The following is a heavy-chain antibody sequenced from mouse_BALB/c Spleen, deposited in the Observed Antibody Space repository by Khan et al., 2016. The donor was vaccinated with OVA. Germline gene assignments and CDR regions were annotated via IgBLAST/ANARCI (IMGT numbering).Heavy chain of an antibody. D-gene: IGHD3-2*02. Sequence: QVQLKQSGAELVRPGASVKLSCKTSGYTFNSYWIHWVKQRSGQGLEWIARIYPGTDNTYYNEKLKDRATLTADRSSSTAYMQLSSLKSEDSAVYFCAREEALYYFDYWGQGTTLTVSS. CDR2: IYPGTDNT. CDR3: AREEALYYFDY. CDR1: GYTFNSYW. V-gene: IGHV1-76*01. J-gene: IGHJ2*01.